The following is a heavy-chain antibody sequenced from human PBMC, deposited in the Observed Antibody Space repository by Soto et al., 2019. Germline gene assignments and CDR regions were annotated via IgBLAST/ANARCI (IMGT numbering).Heavy chain of an antibody. Sequence: ASVKVSCKASGYTFTGYAMHWVRQAPGQRLEWMGWINAGNGNTKYSQKFQGRVTITRDTSASTAYMELSSLRSEDTAVYYCASAVAVPADFDYWGPGTLVTVSS. CDR3: ASAVAVPADFDY. J-gene: IGHJ4*02. CDR1: GYTFTGYA. D-gene: IGHD6-19*01. V-gene: IGHV1-3*01. CDR2: INAGNGNT.